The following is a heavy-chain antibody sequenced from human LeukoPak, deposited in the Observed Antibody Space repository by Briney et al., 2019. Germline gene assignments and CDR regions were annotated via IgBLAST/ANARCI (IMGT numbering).Heavy chain of an antibody. Sequence: ASVKVSCKASGYTFTGYYMHWVRQAPGQGLEWMGWINPNSGGTNYAQKFQGRVTMTRNTSISTAYMELSSLRSEDTAVYYCASIRFLEQTYYYYGMDVWGQGTTVTVSS. J-gene: IGHJ6*02. V-gene: IGHV1-2*02. CDR1: GYTFTGYY. CDR2: INPNSGGT. D-gene: IGHD3-3*01. CDR3: ASIRFLEQTYYYYGMDV.